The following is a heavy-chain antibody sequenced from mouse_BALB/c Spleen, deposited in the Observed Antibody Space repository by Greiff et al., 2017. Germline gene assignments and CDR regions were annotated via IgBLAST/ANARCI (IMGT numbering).Heavy chain of an antibody. D-gene: IGHD3-3*01. CDR1: GFTFSSYT. CDR3: ARHREGSDY. V-gene: IGHV5-12-2*01. CDR2: ISNGGGST. J-gene: IGHJ2*01. Sequence: DVMLVESGGGLVQPGGSLKLSCAASGFTFSSYTMSWVRQTPEKRLEWVAYISNGGGSTYYPDTVKGRFTISRDNAKNTLYLQMSSLKSEDTAMYYCARHREGSDYWGQGTTLTVSS.